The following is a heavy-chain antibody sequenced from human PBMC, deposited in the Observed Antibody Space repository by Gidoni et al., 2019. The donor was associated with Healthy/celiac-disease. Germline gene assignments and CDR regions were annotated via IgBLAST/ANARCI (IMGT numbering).Heavy chain of an antibody. V-gene: IGHV1-69*01. J-gene: IGHJ5*02. CDR3: ARDIGYGDYVRTATDWFDP. Sequence: QVQLVQSGAEVKKPGSSVKVSCKASGGTFSSYAISWGRQAPGQGLEWMGGIIPIFGTANYAQKFQGRVTITADESTSTAYMELSSLRSEDTAVYYCARDIGYGDYVRTATDWFDPWGQGTLVTVSS. CDR1: GGTFSSYA. CDR2: IIPIFGTA. D-gene: IGHD4-17*01.